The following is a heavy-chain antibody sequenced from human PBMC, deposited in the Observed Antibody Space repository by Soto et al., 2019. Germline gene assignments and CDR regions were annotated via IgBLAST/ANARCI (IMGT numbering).Heavy chain of an antibody. CDR2: ISGSGGST. J-gene: IGHJ4*02. Sequence: EVQLLESGGGLVQPGGSLRLSCAASGFTFSSYAMSWVRQAPGKGLEWVSAISGSGGSTYYADSVKGRFTISRDNSKNTLYLQMNSLRAEDTAVYYCAKSGRDCSSTSCYAGKVDYWGQGTLVTVSS. CDR3: AKSGRDCSSTSCYAGKVDY. CDR1: GFTFSSYA. D-gene: IGHD2-2*01. V-gene: IGHV3-23*01.